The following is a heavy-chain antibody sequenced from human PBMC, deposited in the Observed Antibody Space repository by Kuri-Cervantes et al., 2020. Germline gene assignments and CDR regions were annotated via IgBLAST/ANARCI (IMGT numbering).Heavy chain of an antibody. CDR1: GFTFSSYS. CDR3: ARYMVGATGSDY. CDR2: VSSSSSYI. J-gene: IGHJ4*02. Sequence: GESLKISCAASGFTFSSYSMNWVRQAPGKGLEWGATVSSSSSYIYYAAALKGRFTISRDNDKNSLFLQMNSLRAEDTAVYYCARYMVGATGSDYWGQGTLVTVSS. V-gene: IGHV3-21*03. D-gene: IGHD1-26*01.